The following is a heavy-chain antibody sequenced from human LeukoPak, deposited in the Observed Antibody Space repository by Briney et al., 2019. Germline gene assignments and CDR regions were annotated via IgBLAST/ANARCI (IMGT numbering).Heavy chain of an antibody. D-gene: IGHD5-12*01. Sequence: GGSLRLSCAASGFTFRSYWMSWVRQAPRKGLEWVANINQGGSVKYYVDSVKGRFTISRDDAKNSLYVQMNSLRDEDTAVYYCASVGYSGWNLEYWGQGTLVTVSS. V-gene: IGHV3-7*01. J-gene: IGHJ4*02. CDR1: GFTFRSYW. CDR2: INQGGSVK. CDR3: ASVGYSGWNLEY.